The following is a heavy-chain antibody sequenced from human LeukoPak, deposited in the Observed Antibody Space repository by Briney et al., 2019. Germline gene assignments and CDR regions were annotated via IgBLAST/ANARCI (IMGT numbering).Heavy chain of an antibody. CDR2: IIPIFGTA. CDR1: GGTFSSYA. Sequence: SVKVSCKASGGTFSSYAISWVRQAPGQGLEWMGGIIPIFGTANYAQKFQGRATITANESTSTAYMELSSLRSEDTAVYYCARSHTAMVSSTFDYWGQGTLVTVSS. J-gene: IGHJ4*02. V-gene: IGHV1-69*13. D-gene: IGHD5-18*01. CDR3: ARSHTAMVSSTFDY.